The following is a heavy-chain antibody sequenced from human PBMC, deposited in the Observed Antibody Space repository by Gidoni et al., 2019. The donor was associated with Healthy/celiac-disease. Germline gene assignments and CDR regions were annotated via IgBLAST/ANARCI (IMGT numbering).Heavy chain of an antibody. V-gene: IGHV3-9*01. CDR1: GFTFDDYA. Sequence: EVQLVESGGGLVQPGRSLRLSCAASGFTFDDYAMPWVRQAPGKGLEWVSGISWNSGSIGYADSVKGRFTISRDNAKNSLYLQMNSLRAEDTALYYWAKGGVGYYGSGSLDYWGQGTLVTVSS. CDR3: AKGGVGYYGSGSLDY. CDR2: ISWNSGSI. D-gene: IGHD3-10*01. J-gene: IGHJ4*02.